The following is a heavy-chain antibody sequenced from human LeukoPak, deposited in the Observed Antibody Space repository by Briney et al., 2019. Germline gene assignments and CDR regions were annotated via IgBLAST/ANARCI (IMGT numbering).Heavy chain of an antibody. D-gene: IGHD4-23*01. CDR1: GGSISSSSYY. CDR2: IYYSGST. V-gene: IGHV4-39*07. J-gene: IGHJ4*02. CDR3: ARDPDYGGNSFTRGN. Sequence: SETLSLTCTVSGGSISSSSYYWGWIRQPPGKGLEWIGSIYYSGSTYYNPSLKSRVTISVDTSKNQFSLKLSSVTAADTAVYYCARDPDYGGNSFTRGNWGQGTLVTVSS.